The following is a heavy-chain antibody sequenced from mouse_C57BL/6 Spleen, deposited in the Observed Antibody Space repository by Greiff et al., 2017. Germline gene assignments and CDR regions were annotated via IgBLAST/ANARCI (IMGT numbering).Heavy chain of an antibody. V-gene: IGHV1-55*01. D-gene: IGHD2-12*01. CDR3: AKSYYSYYVD. CDR2: ISPGSGST. Sequence: QVQLQQPGAELVKPGASVKMSCKASGYTFTSYWITWVKQRPGQGLEWIGVISPGSGSTNYNEKFKSKATLTVDTSSSTAYMLISSLTSENSAVYYCAKSYYSYYVDWGKGTTLTVSS. CDR1: GYTFTSYW. J-gene: IGHJ2*01.